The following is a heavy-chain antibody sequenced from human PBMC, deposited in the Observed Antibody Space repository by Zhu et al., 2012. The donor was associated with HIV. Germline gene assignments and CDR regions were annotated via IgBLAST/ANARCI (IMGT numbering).Heavy chain of an antibody. Sequence: QVQLQESGPRLVQPSETLSLTCSVSTDSISISAFFWAWLRQSPGKGLEWIGNIYYSGPTFYNPYLKSRLTISVDTSNNQFSLNLMSVTAADTAVYYCATSSEAEYGIPRGSTSFDNWXRGTLVTVXS. CDR1: TDSISISAFF. J-gene: IGHJ4*02. CDR2: IYYSGPT. V-gene: IGHV4-39*07. CDR3: ATSSEAEYGIPRGSTSFDN. D-gene: IGHD2/OR15-2a*01.